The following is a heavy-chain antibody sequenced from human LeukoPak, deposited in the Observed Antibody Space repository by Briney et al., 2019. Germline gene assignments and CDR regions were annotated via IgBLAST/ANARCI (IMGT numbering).Heavy chain of an antibody. Sequence: ASVKVSCKASGGTFISYAISWVRQAPGQGLEWMGGIIPIFGTANYAQKFQGRVTITADKSTSTAYMELSSLRSEDTAVYYCASGIAAAGDGDWFDPWGQGTLVTVSS. CDR2: IIPIFGTA. CDR1: GGTFISYA. CDR3: ASGIAAAGDGDWFDP. J-gene: IGHJ5*02. V-gene: IGHV1-69*06. D-gene: IGHD6-13*01.